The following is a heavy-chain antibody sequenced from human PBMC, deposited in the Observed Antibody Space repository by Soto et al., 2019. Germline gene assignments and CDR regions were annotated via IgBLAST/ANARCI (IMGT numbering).Heavy chain of an antibody. CDR1: EFTFSNYG. V-gene: IGHV3-33*01. J-gene: IGHJ6*02. Sequence: QVQLVESGGGVVQPGRSLRLSCAASEFTFSNYGMHWVRQAPGKGLEWVAVILNDGSNRYHADSVKDRFTISRDNSKKTLYLQMNSLRAEDTAGYYCARDDEYSGNGMDVWGQGTTVTVS. CDR3: ARDDEYSGNGMDV. CDR2: ILNDGSNR. D-gene: IGHD3-10*01.